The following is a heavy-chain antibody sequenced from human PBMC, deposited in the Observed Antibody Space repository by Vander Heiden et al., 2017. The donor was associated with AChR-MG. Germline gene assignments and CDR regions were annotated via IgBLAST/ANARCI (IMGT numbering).Heavy chain of an antibody. J-gene: IGHJ5*02. D-gene: IGHD4-4*01. V-gene: IGHV1-18*01. CDR2: ISAYNGNT. Sequence: QVQLVQSGAEVKKPGASVKVSCKASGYTFTSCGISGVRQAPGQGLEWMGWISAYNGNTNYAQKLQGRVTMTTDTSTSTAYMELRSLRSDDTAVYYCARERTTVTTSERWFDPWGQGTLVTVSS. CDR1: GYTFTSCG. CDR3: ARERTTVTTSERWFDP.